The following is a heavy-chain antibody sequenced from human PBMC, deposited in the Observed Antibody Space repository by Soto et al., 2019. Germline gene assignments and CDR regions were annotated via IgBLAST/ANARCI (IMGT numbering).Heavy chain of an antibody. CDR3: ARGERERYYYGSGSYYQLHPRIFQH. CDR1: GGSFSCYY. J-gene: IGHJ1*01. D-gene: IGHD3-10*01. CDR2: INHSGST. Sequence: SETLSLTCAVDGGSFSCYYWSWIRQPPGKGLEWIGEINHSGSTNYNPSLKSRVTISVDTSKNQFSLKLSSVTAADTAVYYCARGERERYYYGSGSYYQLHPRIFQHWGQGTLVTVPQ. V-gene: IGHV4-34*01.